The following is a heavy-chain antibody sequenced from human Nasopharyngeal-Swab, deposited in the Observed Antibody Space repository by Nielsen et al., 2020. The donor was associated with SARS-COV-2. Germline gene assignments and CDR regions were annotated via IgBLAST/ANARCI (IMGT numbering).Heavy chain of an antibody. CDR3: ARAGDIRYYYYGMDV. D-gene: IGHD2-21*01. V-gene: IGHV4-34*01. J-gene: IGHJ6*02. CDR2: VNRSGST. Sequence: WIRQPPGKGLEWIGEVNRSGSTNYNPSLKSRVTISVDTSKNQFSLKLSSVTAADTAVYYCARAGDIRYYYYGMDVWGQGTTVTVSS.